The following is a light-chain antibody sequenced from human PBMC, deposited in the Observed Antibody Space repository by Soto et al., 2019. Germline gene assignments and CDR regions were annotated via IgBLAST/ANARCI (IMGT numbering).Light chain of an antibody. CDR3: ASKTTSSTVL. CDR2: DVR. Sequence: QSVLTQPSSMSGSPGQSITISCTGTSSDIGVYEHVSWYQQRPGRAPKVLIYDVRIRPSEVSNRFSGSKSGDTASLTISGLQAEDEAVYYCASKTTSSTVLFGGGTKLTVL. J-gene: IGLJ2*01. CDR1: SSDIGVYEH. V-gene: IGLV2-14*03.